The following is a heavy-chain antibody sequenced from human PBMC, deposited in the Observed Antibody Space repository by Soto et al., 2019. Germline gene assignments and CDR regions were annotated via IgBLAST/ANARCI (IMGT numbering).Heavy chain of an antibody. V-gene: IGHV4-31*03. CDR1: GGSISSGGYY. CDR3: ARDYYGSGRLYGMDV. D-gene: IGHD3-10*01. J-gene: IGHJ6*02. Sequence: QVQLQESGPGLVKPSQTLSLTCTVSGGSISSGGYYWSWIRQHPGKGLEWIGYIYYSGSTYYNPSLKSRVTLSVDTSKNQFSLKLSSVTAADTAVYYCARDYYGSGRLYGMDVWGQGTTVTVSS. CDR2: IYYSGST.